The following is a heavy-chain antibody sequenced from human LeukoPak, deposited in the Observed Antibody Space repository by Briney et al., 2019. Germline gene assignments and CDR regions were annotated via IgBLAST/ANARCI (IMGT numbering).Heavy chain of an antibody. CDR2: IYYSGST. V-gene: IGHV4-39*07. CDR3: ARDWTEYSAAGTVHDAFDI. J-gene: IGHJ3*02. D-gene: IGHD6-13*01. Sequence: PSETLSLTCTVSGGSISSSSYYWGWIRQPPGKGLEWIGSIYYSGSTYYNPSLKSRVTISVDTSKNQFSLKLSSVTAADTAVYYCARDWTEYSAAGTVHDAFDIWGQGTMVTVSS. CDR1: GGSISSSSYY.